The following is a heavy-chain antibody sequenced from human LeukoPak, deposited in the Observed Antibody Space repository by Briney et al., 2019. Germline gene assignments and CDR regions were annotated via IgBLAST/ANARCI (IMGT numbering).Heavy chain of an antibody. CDR2: IYYSGST. Sequence: SETLSLTCTVSGGSISSSSYYWGWIRQPPGKGLEWIGSIYYSGSTYYNPSLKSRVTISVDTSKNQFSLKLSSVTAADTAVYFCASGSGYPFDYWGQGTLVTVSS. D-gene: IGHD5-12*01. V-gene: IGHV4-39*07. CDR3: ASGSGYPFDY. J-gene: IGHJ4*02. CDR1: GGSISSSSYY.